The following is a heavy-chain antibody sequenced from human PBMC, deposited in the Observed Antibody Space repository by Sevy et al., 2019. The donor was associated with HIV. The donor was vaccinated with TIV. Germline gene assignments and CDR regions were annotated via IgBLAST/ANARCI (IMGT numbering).Heavy chain of an antibody. Sequence: SETLSLTCTVSGGSISTGDYYWSWIRQPPGKGLEWIGYFFYSDSPHYSPSLKSRLTVSVDMSKNKVYLKLSSVTAAATGVDFCARSHNVDSAPFDYWGQGTLVTVSS. J-gene: IGHJ4*02. CDR1: GGSISTGDYY. CDR2: FFYSDSP. D-gene: IGHD5-18*01. V-gene: IGHV4-30-4*01. CDR3: ARSHNVDSAPFDY.